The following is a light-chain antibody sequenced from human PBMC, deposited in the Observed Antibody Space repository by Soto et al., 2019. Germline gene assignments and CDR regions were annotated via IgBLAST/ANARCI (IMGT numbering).Light chain of an antibody. J-gene: IGKJ1*01. CDR1: QSISSY. CDR2: AAS. Sequence: DIQMTQSPSSLSASVRDRVTITCRASQSISSYLNWYQQKPGKAPKLLIYAASSLQSGVPSRFSGSGSGTEFTLTVSSLQHEDFATYFCQQSYSTPRTFGQGTKVEVK. V-gene: IGKV1-39*01. CDR3: QQSYSTPRT.